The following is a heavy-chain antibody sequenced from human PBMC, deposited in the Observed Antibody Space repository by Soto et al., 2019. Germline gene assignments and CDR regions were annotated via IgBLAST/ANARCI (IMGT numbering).Heavy chain of an antibody. J-gene: IGHJ6*02. CDR1: GYSFTSYW. CDR2: IYPGDSDT. CDR3: ARLGFVFDTLSPYYNVHHYYGEDV. Sequence: PGESLKISCKGSGYSFTSYWIGWVRQMPGKGLEWMGVIYPGDSDTRYSPSFQGQVTISADKSISTAYLQWSSLKASDTAMYFCARLGFVFDTLSPYYNVHHYYGEDVWGQGTTVTGSS. D-gene: IGHD3-9*01. V-gene: IGHV5-51*01.